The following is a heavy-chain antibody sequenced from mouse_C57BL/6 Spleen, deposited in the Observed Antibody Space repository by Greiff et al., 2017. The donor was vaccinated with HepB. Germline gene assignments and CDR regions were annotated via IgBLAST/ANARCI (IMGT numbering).Heavy chain of an antibody. V-gene: IGHV1-77*01. J-gene: IGHJ3*01. CDR1: CYTFTDYY. D-gene: IGHD6-1*01. CDR3: AGLSSKKFAY. CDR2: IGPGSGST. Sequence: QVQLQQSGAELVKPGASVKISCKASCYTFTDYYINWVKQRPGQGLEWIGKIGPGSGSTYYNEKSTGKATLTADKSSSTAYMQLSSLTSEDSAVYFCAGLSSKKFAYGGQGTLVTVSA.